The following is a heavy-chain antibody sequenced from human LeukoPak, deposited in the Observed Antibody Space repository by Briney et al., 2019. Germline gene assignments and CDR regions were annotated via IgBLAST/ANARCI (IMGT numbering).Heavy chain of an antibody. CDR1: GFTFSSYD. J-gene: IGHJ3*02. Sequence: GVLRLSCAASGFTFSSYDMHWVRQATGKGLEWVSAIGTAGDTYYPGSVKGRFTISRENAKNSLYLQMNSLRAGDTAVYYCARDPGDGNAFDIWGQGTMVTVSS. CDR2: IGTAGDT. CDR3: ARDPGDGNAFDI. D-gene: IGHD2-21*02. V-gene: IGHV3-13*01.